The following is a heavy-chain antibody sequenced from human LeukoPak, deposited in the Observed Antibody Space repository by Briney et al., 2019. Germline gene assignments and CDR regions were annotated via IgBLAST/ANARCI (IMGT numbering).Heavy chain of an antibody. Sequence: SSETLSLTCAVHGGSFRGYFWSWIRQPPEKVLEWIGEINYFGVTHYNPSLKSRVSMSVDTSKNQFSLNLTSATAADTALYYCVRGKSSGSLDAFDLWGQGAMVSVSS. V-gene: IGHV4-34*01. CDR1: GGSFRGYF. CDR2: INYFGVT. D-gene: IGHD3-10*01. CDR3: VRGKSSGSLDAFDL. J-gene: IGHJ3*01.